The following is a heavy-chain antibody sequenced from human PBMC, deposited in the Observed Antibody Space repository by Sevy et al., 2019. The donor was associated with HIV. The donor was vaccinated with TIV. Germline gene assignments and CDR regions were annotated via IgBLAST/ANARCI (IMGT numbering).Heavy chain of an antibody. CDR1: GFTFSSYA. J-gene: IGHJ4*02. CDR2: ISGSGGST. Sequence: GGYLRLSCAASGFTFSSYAMSWVRQAPGKGLEWVSAISGSGGSTYYADSVKGRFTISRDNSKNTLYLQMNSLRAEDTAVYYCASLLRYGDYYFDYWGQGTLVTVSS. D-gene: IGHD3-10*01. V-gene: IGHV3-23*01. CDR3: ASLLRYGDYYFDY.